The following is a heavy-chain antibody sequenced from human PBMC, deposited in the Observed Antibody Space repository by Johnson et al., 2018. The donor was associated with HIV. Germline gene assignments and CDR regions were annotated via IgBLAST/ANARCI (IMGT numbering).Heavy chain of an antibody. J-gene: IGHJ3*02. Sequence: QVQLVESGGGVVQSGRSLRLSCAASGFTFGDSAIHWVRQAPGKGLEWVAVLSYDGSNEYYADSVKGRLTISRDNSKNKLYLQMNSLRAEDTAVYYCARDPGLYYDIWVSAFDIWGQGTMVTVSS. CDR2: LSYDGSNE. D-gene: IGHD3/OR15-3a*01. CDR1: GFTFGDSA. V-gene: IGHV3-30-3*01. CDR3: ARDPGLYYDIWVSAFDI.